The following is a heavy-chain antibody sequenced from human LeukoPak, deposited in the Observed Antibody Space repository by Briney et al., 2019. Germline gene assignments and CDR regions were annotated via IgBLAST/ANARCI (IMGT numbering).Heavy chain of an antibody. D-gene: IGHD4-17*01. CDR1: GGSISRSSFY. J-gene: IGHJ1*01. CDR3: ARGRGGDYEKIAQDKEAEYFQH. Sequence: SETLSLTCTVSGGSISRSSFYWAWIRQPPGKGLEWIGSIYYSGSTDYNPSLESRVSISVDTFKNLFSLKLSSVTAADTAVYYCARGRGGDYEKIAQDKEAEYFQHWGQGTLVTVSS. V-gene: IGHV4-39*01. CDR2: IYYSGST.